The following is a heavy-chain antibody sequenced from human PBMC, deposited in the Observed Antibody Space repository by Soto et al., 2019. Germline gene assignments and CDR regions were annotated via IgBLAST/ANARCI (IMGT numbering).Heavy chain of an antibody. V-gene: IGHV1-24*01. D-gene: IGHD2-21*01. CDR3: ATPFVANGYDH. J-gene: IGHJ4*02. Sequence: ASVKVSCKVSGYSLSKISMYWVRQTPGKGLEWMGGFDPEVGETTYAQKLQGRVTMTEDTSTDTAYMELRSLTSEDTALYFCATPFVANGYDHWGQGTLVTVSS. CDR1: GYSLSKIS. CDR2: FDPEVGET.